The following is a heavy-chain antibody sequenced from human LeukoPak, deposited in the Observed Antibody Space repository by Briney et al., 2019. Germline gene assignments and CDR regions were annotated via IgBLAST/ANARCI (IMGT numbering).Heavy chain of an antibody. CDR3: ARRGTGIAAAGSWFDP. Sequence: PSETLSLTCTVSGGSISSYYWSWIRQPPGKGLEWIGYIYTSGSTNYNPSLKSRVTISVDTSKNQFSLKLSSVTAADTAAYYCARRGTGIAAAGSWFDPWGQGTLVTVSS. V-gene: IGHV4-4*09. CDR2: IYTSGST. D-gene: IGHD6-13*01. CDR1: GGSISSYY. J-gene: IGHJ5*02.